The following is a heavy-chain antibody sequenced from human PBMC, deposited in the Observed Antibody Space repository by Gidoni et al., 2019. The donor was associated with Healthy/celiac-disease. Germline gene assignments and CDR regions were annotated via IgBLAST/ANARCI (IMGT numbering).Heavy chain of an antibody. D-gene: IGHD2-8*01. Sequence: EVQLVESGGGLVQPGGSLRLSCAASGFTVSSTYMSWVRQAPGKGLEWVSVIYSGGSTYYADSVKGRFTISRDNSKNTLYLQMNSLRAEDMAVYYCARAKTVYAEKLFFGYVQPTYYFDYWGQGTLVTVSS. V-gene: IGHV3-66*02. CDR1: GFTVSSTY. J-gene: IGHJ4*02. CDR3: ARAKTVYAEKLFFGYVQPTYYFDY. CDR2: IYSGGST.